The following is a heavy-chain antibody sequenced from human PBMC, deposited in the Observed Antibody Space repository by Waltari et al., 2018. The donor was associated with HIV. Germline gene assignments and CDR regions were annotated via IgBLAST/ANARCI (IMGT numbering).Heavy chain of an antibody. CDR1: GYSISSGYY. J-gene: IGHJ4*02. CDR3: ASGDGSGSFDY. V-gene: IGHV4-38-2*01. Sequence: QVQLQESGPGLVKPSETLSLTCAVSGYSISSGYYWGWIRPPPGKGLEWIGSIYHSGSTYYNPSLKSRVTISVDTSKNQFSLKLSSVTAADTAVYYCASGDGSGSFDYWGQGTLVTVSS. D-gene: IGHD3-10*01. CDR2: IYHSGST.